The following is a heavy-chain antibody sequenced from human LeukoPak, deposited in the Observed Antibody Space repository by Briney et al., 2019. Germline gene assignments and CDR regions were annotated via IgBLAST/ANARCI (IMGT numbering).Heavy chain of an antibody. CDR1: GFTFSNYG. D-gene: IGHD3-10*01. V-gene: IGHV3-30*02. CDR3: AKELMGSSGSYYNDWFDP. CDR2: IRFDGSHK. J-gene: IGHJ5*02. Sequence: PGGSLGLSCAASGFTFSNYGMHWVRQAPGKGLEWVALIRFDGSHKYYADSVKGRFTISRDNSKSTVYLQMNSLRAEDTAVYYCAKELMGSSGSYYNDWFDPWGQGTLVTVSS.